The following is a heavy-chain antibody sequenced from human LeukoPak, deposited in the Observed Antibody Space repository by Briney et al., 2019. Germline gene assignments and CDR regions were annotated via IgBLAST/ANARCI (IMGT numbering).Heavy chain of an antibody. CDR1: GYSFTSYW. Sequence: GAPLKISCKGSGYSFTSYWIGWVRQMPGKGLEWMGIIYPGDSDTRYSTSFQGQVTISADHAISTSYLRWSSLKASDTAMYYCARRGLYSSSWYVFDYWGQGTLVTVSS. D-gene: IGHD6-13*01. J-gene: IGHJ4*02. CDR3: ARRGLYSSSWYVFDY. V-gene: IGHV5-51*01. CDR2: IYPGDSDT.